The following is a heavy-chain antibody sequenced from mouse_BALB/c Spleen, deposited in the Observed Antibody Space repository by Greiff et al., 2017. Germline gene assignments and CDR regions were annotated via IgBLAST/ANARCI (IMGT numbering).Heavy chain of an antibody. J-gene: IGHJ4*01. V-gene: IGHV2-6-2*01. CDR1: GFSLTSYG. Sequence: VQVVESGPDLVAPSQSLSITCTVSGFSLTSYGVHWVRQPPGKGLEWLVVIWSDGSTTYNSALKSRLSISKDNSKSQVFFKMNSLQANDTAIYYCARRGVLAMDYWGQGTSVTVSS. CDR2: IWSDGST. CDR3: ARRGVLAMDY.